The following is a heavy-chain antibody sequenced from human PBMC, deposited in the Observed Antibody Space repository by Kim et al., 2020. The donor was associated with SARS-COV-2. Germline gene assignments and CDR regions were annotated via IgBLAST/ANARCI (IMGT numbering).Heavy chain of an antibody. CDR1: GYTFTSYA. CDR3: ARVGRVYSGYEGGSFDY. D-gene: IGHD5-12*01. CDR2: INTNTGNT. J-gene: IGHJ4*02. Sequence: ASVKVSCKASGYTFTSYAMNWVRQTPGQGLEWMGWINTNTGNTTYAQGFTGRFVFSLDNSVSTAYLQISSLKADDTAVYYCARVGRVYSGYEGGSFDYWGQGTLVTASS. V-gene: IGHV7-4-1*02.